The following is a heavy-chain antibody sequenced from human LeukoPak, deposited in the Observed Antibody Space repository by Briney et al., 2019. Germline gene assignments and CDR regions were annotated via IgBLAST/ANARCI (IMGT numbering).Heavy chain of an antibody. CDR3: ARGEGLRYFDWLFDSNWFDP. D-gene: IGHD3-9*01. J-gene: IGHJ5*02. V-gene: IGHV4-34*01. Sequence: SETLSLTCAVYGGSFSGYYWSWIRQPPGKGLEWIGEINHSGSTSYNPSLKSRVTISVDTSKNQFSLKLSSVTAADTAVYYCARGEGLRYFDWLFDSNWFDPWGQGTLVTVSS. CDR1: GGSFSGYY. CDR2: INHSGST.